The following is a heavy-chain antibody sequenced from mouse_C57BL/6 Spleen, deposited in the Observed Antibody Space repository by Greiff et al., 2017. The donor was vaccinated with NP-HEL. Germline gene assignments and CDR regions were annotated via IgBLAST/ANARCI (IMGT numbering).Heavy chain of an antibody. CDR3: ARAYDGYSHWYFDV. CDR1: GYSITSGYY. V-gene: IGHV3-6*01. J-gene: IGHJ1*03. D-gene: IGHD2-3*01. Sequence: EVQLQESGPGLVKPSQSLSLTCSVTGYSITSGYYWNWIRQFPGNKLEWMGYISYDGSNNYNPSLKNRISITRDTSKNQFFLKLNSVTTEDTATYYCARAYDGYSHWYFDVWGTGTTVTVSS. CDR2: ISYDGSN.